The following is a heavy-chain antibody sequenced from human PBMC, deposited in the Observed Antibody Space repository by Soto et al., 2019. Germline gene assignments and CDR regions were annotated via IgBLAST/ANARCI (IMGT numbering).Heavy chain of an antibody. CDR3: AKDSHIVATTTLDY. J-gene: IGHJ4*02. D-gene: IGHD5-12*01. CDR1: GFTFDDYA. V-gene: IGHV3-9*01. Sequence: EVQLVESGGGLVQPGRSLRLSCAASGFTFDDYAMHWVRQAPGKGLEWVSGISWNSGSIGYADSVKGRFTISRDNAKNSLYLQTNSLRAEDTALYYCAKDSHIVATTTLDYWGQGTLVTVSS. CDR2: ISWNSGSI.